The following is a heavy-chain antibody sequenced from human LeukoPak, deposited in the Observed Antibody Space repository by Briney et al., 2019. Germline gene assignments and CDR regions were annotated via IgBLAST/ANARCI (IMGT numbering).Heavy chain of an antibody. D-gene: IGHD3-22*01. CDR2: ISGSGGST. J-gene: IGHJ4*02. CDR3: AKGGAYYDSSGYYPGDFDY. CDR1: GFTFSSHA. V-gene: IGHV3-23*01. Sequence: PGGSLRLSCATSGFTFSSHAMSWVRQAPGKGLEWVSAISGSGGSTYYADSVKGRFTISRDNSKNTLYLQMDSLRAEDTAVYYCAKGGAYYDSSGYYPGDFDYWGQGTLVTVSS.